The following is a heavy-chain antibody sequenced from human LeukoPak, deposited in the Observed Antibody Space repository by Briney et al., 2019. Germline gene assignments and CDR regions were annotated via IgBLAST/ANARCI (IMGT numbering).Heavy chain of an antibody. CDR3: ARDQQWLAFDI. J-gene: IGHJ3*02. CDR2: IKQDGSEK. V-gene: IGHV3-7*01. D-gene: IGHD6-19*01. Sequence: GGSLRLSCAASGSTFRSYWMSWVRQAPGKGLERVANIKQDGSEKYYVDSVKGRFTISRDNAKNSLDLQMNSLRVEDTAVYYCARDQQWLAFDIWGQGTMVTVSS. CDR1: GSTFRSYW.